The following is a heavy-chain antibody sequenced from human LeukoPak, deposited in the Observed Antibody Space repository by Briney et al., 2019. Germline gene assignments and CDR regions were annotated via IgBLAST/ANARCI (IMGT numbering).Heavy chain of an antibody. CDR1: GFTFSGST. Sequence: GGSLRLSCAASGFTFSGSTMNWVRQAPGKGLEWVSFISTSSSYIYYADSVRGRFTISRDNAKNSLYLQMNSLRAEDTTVYYCARQQWLDGAYYFDYWGQGTLVTVSS. CDR2: ISTSSSYI. D-gene: IGHD6-19*01. V-gene: IGHV3-21*01. J-gene: IGHJ4*02. CDR3: ARQQWLDGAYYFDY.